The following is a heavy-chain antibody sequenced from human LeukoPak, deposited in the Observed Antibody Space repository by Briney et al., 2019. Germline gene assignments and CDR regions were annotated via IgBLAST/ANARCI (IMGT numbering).Heavy chain of an antibody. CDR3: AKDRGLSSGWSYYFDY. D-gene: IGHD6-19*01. Sequence: HAGGSLRLSCAASGFTFSSYAMSWVRQAPGKGLEWVSAISGSGGSTYYADSVKGRFTISRDNSKNTLYLQMNSLRAEDTAVYYCAKDRGLSSGWSYYFDYWGQGTLVTVSS. CDR2: ISGSGGST. CDR1: GFTFSSYA. J-gene: IGHJ4*02. V-gene: IGHV3-23*01.